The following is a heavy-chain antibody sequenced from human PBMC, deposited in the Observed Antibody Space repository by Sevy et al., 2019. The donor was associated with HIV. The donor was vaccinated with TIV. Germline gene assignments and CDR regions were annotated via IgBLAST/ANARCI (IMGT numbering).Heavy chain of an antibody. J-gene: IGHJ4*02. CDR1: GHTFSNYW. CDR2: IYPDDSVT. Sequence: GESLKISCKGSGHTFSNYWIGWVRQMPGKGLEWMGVIYPDDSVTRYSPSLQGQVTMSADKSTSTAYLQWSSLNTSDTAIYYCARYPIVVVPAAEYYFDYWGQGTLVTVSS. CDR3: ARYPIVVVPAAEYYFDY. V-gene: IGHV5-51*01. D-gene: IGHD2-2*01.